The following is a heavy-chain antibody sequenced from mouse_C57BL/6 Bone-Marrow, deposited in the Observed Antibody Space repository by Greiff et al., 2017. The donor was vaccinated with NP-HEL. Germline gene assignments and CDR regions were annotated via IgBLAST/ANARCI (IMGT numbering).Heavy chain of an antibody. CDR3: ARWDYYGGSCWFAY. CDR1: GYTFTSYW. V-gene: IGHV1-55*01. D-gene: IGHD1-1*01. J-gene: IGHJ3*01. CDR2: IYPGSGST. Sequence: QVQLQQPGAELVKPGASVKMSCKASGYTFTSYWITWVKQRPGQGLEWIGDIYPGSGSTNYNEKFKSKATLTVDTSSSTAYMQLSSLTSEDSAFDYCARWDYYGGSCWFAYWGQGTLVTVSA.